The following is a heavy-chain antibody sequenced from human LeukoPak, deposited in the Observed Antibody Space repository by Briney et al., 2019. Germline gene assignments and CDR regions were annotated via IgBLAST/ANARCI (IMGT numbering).Heavy chain of an antibody. CDR3: AGFGEFMSDFDY. CDR1: GYTLTELS. CDR2: FDPEDGGT. J-gene: IGHJ4*02. D-gene: IGHD3-10*01. V-gene: IGHV1-24*01. Sequence: ASVKVCCKVSGYTLTELSMHWVRQAPGKGLEWMGGFDPEDGGTFYAQKFQGRVTMTEDTSTDTAYMELSSLRSEDTAVYYCAGFGEFMSDFDYWGQGTLVTVSS.